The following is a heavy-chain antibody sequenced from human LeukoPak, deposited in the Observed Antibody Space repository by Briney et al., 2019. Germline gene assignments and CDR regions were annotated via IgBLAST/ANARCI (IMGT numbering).Heavy chain of an antibody. CDR3: ARLRRPRGRRTLGYYFDY. V-gene: IGHV4-34*01. Sequence: LETLSLTCAVYGGSFSGYYWSWIRQPPGKGLEWIGEINHSGSTTYNPSLKSRVTISVDTSKNQFSLKLSSVTAADTAVYYCARLRRPRGRRTLGYYFDYWGQGTLVTVSS. D-gene: IGHD3-3*01. CDR1: GGSFSGYY. J-gene: IGHJ4*02. CDR2: INHSGST.